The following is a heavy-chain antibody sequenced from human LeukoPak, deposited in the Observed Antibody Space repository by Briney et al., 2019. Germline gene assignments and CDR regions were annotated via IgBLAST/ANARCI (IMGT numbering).Heavy chain of an antibody. CDR3: ARQELRFLEWLRYFDY. CDR1: GGSISSSSYY. J-gene: IGHJ4*02. CDR2: IYYSGST. D-gene: IGHD3-3*01. V-gene: IGHV4-39*01. Sequence: SETLSLTCTVSGGSISSSSYYWGWIRQPPGKGLEWIGSIYYSGSTDYNPSLKSRVTISVDTSKNQFSLKLSSVTAADTAVYYCARQELRFLEWLRYFDYWGQGTLVTVSS.